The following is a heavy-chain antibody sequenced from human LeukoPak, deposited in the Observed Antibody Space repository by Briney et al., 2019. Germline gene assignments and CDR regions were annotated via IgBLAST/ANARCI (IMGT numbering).Heavy chain of an antibody. D-gene: IGHD3-22*01. Sequence: SGGSLRLSCAASGFTFSSYSVSWVRQAPGKGLEWVSSISSSSSYIYYADSVKGRLTISRDNAKNSLYLQMNSLRAEDTAVYYCARDGYYDSSGYYTIGDAFDIWGQGTMVTVSS. J-gene: IGHJ3*02. CDR3: ARDGYYDSSGYYTIGDAFDI. V-gene: IGHV3-21*01. CDR1: GFTFSSYS. CDR2: ISSSSSYI.